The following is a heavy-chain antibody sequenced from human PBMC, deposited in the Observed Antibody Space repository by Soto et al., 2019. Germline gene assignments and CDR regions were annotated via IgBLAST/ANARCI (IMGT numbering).Heavy chain of an antibody. D-gene: IGHD3-10*01. V-gene: IGHV5-51*01. J-gene: IGHJ5*01. CDR3: ARLGSGSYYGFLNNWFDP. CDR1: GYSFTSYW. CDR2: IYPGDSDT. Sequence: PGESLKISCKGSGYSFTSYWIGWVRQMPGKGLEWMGIIYPGDSDTRYSPSFQGLVTISADKSISTAYLQWSSLKASDTAMYYCARLGSGSYYGFLNNWFDPWGQGTLVTVSS.